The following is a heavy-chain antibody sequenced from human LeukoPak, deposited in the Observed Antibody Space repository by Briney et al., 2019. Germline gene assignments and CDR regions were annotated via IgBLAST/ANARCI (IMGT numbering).Heavy chain of an antibody. CDR1: GFTFSSYW. CDR2: IKQDGSEK. Sequence: GGSLRLSCAASGFTFSSYWMSWVRQAPGKGLEWVANIKQDGSEKYYVDSVKGRFTISRDNAKNSLYLQMNSLRAEDTAVYYCAKSRVVAAAGYYYYGMDVWGQGTTVTVSS. D-gene: IGHD6-13*01. J-gene: IGHJ6*02. CDR3: AKSRVVAAAGYYYYGMDV. V-gene: IGHV3-7*01.